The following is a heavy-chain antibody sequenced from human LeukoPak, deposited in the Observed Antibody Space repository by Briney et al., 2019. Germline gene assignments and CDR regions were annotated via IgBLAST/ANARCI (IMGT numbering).Heavy chain of an antibody. CDR3: ARMALGGYPFDY. Sequence: SQTLSLTCTVSGGSISSGDYYWSWIRQPPGKGLEWIGYIYYSGSTYYNPSLKSRVTISVDTSKNQFSLKLSSVTAADTAVYYCARMALGGYPFDYWGQGTLVNVSS. V-gene: IGHV4-30-4*01. CDR2: IYYSGST. J-gene: IGHJ4*02. D-gene: IGHD5-18*01. CDR1: GGSISSGDYY.